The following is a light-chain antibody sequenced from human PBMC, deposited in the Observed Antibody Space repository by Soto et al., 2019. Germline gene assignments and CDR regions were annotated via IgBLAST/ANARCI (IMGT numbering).Light chain of an antibody. CDR3: QQYNNWPRT. Sequence: EILMTQSPSALSVSPGERATLSCRASQSVSSNLAWYQQKPGQAPRLLIYGASTRATGIPARFSGRGSGTEFTLTISSLQSGDFAVYYCQQYNNWPRTFGQGTKV. CDR2: GAS. J-gene: IGKJ1*01. CDR1: QSVSSN. V-gene: IGKV3-15*01.